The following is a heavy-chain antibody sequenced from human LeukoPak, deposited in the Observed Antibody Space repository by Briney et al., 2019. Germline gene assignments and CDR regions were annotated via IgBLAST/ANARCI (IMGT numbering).Heavy chain of an antibody. J-gene: IGHJ4*02. CDR1: GGTFSSYA. D-gene: IGHD2-15*01. Sequence: SVKVSCKASGGTFSSYAISWVRQAPGQGLEWMGRIIPIFGTANYAQKFQGRVTITTDESTSTAYMELSSLRSEDTAVYYCAVTWGYCSGGSCPSYIDYWGQGTLVTVSS. CDR3: AVTWGYCSGGSCPSYIDY. CDR2: IIPIFGTA. V-gene: IGHV1-69*05.